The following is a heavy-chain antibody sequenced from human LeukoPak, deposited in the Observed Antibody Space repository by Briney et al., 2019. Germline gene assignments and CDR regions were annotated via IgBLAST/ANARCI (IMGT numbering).Heavy chain of an antibody. Sequence: PGGSLRLSCAASGFTFSRFAMNWVRQAPGKGLEWVSYINSGSSDKHYTESVRGRFTISRDNAKKTLYLQMNSLRAEDTAVYYCARDTYEPGLIDFWGQGTLVSVSS. V-gene: IGHV3-21*05. J-gene: IGHJ4*02. D-gene: IGHD3-3*01. CDR2: INSGSSDK. CDR1: GFTFSRFA. CDR3: ARDTYEPGLIDF.